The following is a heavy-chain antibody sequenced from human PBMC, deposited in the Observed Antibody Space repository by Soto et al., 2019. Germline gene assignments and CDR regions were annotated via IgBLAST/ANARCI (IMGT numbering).Heavy chain of an antibody. CDR3: ARLLRYFDWLFSPTDY. CDR2: IYDSGST. Sequence: SETLSLTCTVSGGSISSSSYYWGWIRQPPGKGLEWIGSIYDSGSTYYNPSLKSRVTISVDTSKNQFSLKLSSVTAADTAVYYCARLLRYFDWLFSPTDYWGQGTLVTVSS. J-gene: IGHJ4*02. D-gene: IGHD3-9*01. V-gene: IGHV4-39*01. CDR1: GGSISSSSYY.